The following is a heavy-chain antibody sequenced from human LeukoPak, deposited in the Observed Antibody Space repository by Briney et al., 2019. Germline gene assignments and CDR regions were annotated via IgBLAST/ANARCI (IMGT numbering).Heavy chain of an antibody. D-gene: IGHD5-24*01. CDR3: ARGRSPDGYKYYFDY. J-gene: IGHJ4*02. Sequence: GGSLRLPCAASGFTFSDYYMSWIRQAPGKGLEWVSSISSSGTTIYYADSAKGRFTISRDNAKNSLYLQMNSLRAEDTAVYYCARGRSPDGYKYYFDYWGQGTLVTVSS. CDR1: GFTFSDYY. V-gene: IGHV3-11*01. CDR2: ISSSGTTI.